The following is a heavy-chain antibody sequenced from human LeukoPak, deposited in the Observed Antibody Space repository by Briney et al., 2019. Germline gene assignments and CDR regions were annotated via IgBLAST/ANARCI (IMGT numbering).Heavy chain of an antibody. D-gene: IGHD6-13*01. CDR2: MNPSSGNT. CDR3: ARGGSSSWPDAFDI. Sequence: ASVKVSCKASGYTFTSYDINWVRQATGQGLEWMGWMNPSSGNTGYAQKFQGRVTITRNTSISTAYMELSSLRSEDTAVYYCARGGSSSWPDAFDIWGQGTMVTVSS. CDR1: GYTFTSYD. J-gene: IGHJ3*02. V-gene: IGHV1-8*03.